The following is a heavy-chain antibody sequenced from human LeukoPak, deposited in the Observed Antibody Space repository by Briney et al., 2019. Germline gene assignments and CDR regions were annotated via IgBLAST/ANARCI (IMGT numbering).Heavy chain of an antibody. CDR3: AKKIAVAGRPLLDS. J-gene: IGHJ4*02. CDR1: GFTFSSYA. V-gene: IGHV3-23*01. D-gene: IGHD6-19*01. CDR2: ISARDGST. Sequence: PGGSLRLSCAASGFTFSSYAMSWVRQAPGKGPEWASGISARDGSTWYGDSGKGRFTISRDISKNTLYLQMNSLRADDTAVYYCAKKIAVAGRPLLDSWGQGTLVTVSS.